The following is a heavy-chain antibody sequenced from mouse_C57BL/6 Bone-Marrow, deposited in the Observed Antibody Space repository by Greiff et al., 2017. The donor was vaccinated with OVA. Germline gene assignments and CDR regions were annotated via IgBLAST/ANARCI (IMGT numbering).Heavy chain of an antibody. Sequence: QVQLKESGPELVKPGASVKISCKASGYAFSSSWMNWVKQRPGKGLEWIGRIYPGDGDTNYNGKFKGKATLTADKSSSTAYMQLSSLTSEDSAVYFCARGRDGFAYWGQGTLVTVSA. D-gene: IGHD3-3*01. CDR3: ARGRDGFAY. V-gene: IGHV1-82*01. J-gene: IGHJ3*01. CDR1: GYAFSSSW. CDR2: IYPGDGDT.